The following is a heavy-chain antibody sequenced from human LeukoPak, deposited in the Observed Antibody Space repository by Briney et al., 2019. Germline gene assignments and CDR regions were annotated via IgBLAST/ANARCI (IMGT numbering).Heavy chain of an antibody. Sequence: GGSLRLSCEASGFTFSRNWMTWVRQAPGKGLEWVANIRQDGNEKYYVDSVRGRFTISRDNAKNSLYLQMNSLRAEDTALYYCARDTYRYYYDSSGYWEPVYWGQGTLVTVSS. V-gene: IGHV3-7*01. D-gene: IGHD3-22*01. CDR3: ARDTYRYYYDSSGYWEPVY. CDR2: IRQDGNEK. J-gene: IGHJ4*02. CDR1: GFTFSRNW.